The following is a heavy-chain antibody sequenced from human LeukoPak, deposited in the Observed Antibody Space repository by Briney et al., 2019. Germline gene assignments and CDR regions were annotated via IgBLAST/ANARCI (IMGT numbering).Heavy chain of an antibody. D-gene: IGHD5-24*01. Sequence: SETLSLTCTVSGGSISSYYWSWIRQPPGKGLEGIGYIYYSGSTNYNPSLKSRVTISVDTSKNQFSLKLSSVTAADTAVYYCARATRWLQSSFDYWGQGTLVTVSS. J-gene: IGHJ4*02. V-gene: IGHV4-59*01. CDR1: GGSISSYY. CDR2: IYYSGST. CDR3: ARATRWLQSSFDY.